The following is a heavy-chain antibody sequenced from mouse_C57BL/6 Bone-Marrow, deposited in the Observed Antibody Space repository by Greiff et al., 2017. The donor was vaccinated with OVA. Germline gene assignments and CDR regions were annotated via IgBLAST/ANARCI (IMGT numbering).Heavy chain of an antibody. CDR3: ASGGGSPFAY. Sequence: LKQSGASVKISCKASGYAFSSYWMNWVKQRPGKGLEWIGQIYPGDGDTNYNGKFKGKATLTADKSSSTAYMQLSSLTSEDSAVYFCASGGGSPFAYWGQGTTLTVSS. V-gene: IGHV1-80*01. CDR1: GYAFSSYW. J-gene: IGHJ2*01. D-gene: IGHD6-1*01. CDR2: IYPGDGDT.